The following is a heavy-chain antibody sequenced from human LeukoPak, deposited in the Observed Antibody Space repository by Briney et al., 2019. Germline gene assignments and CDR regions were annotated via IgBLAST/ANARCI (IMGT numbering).Heavy chain of an antibody. CDR2: IIPIFGTA. J-gene: IGHJ6*03. CDR1: GGTFSSYA. D-gene: IGHD4-11*01. CDR3: ARETYSNVDLDYYTDV. V-gene: IGHV1-69*05. Sequence: PSVKVSCKASGGTFSSYAISWVRQAPGQGSEWMGGIIPIFGTANYAQKFQGRVTITTDESTSTAYMELSSLRSEDTALYYCARETYSNVDLDYYTDVWGKGTTVTASS.